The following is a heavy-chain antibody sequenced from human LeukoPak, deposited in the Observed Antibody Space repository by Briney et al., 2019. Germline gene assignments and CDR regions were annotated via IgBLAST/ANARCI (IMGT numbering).Heavy chain of an antibody. CDR1: GFTVSGTC. CDR3: AGATKWLAHDF. CDR2: IFDAGRT. J-gene: IGHJ4*02. V-gene: IGHV3-53*01. Sequence: GGSLRLSCAASGFTVSGTCMSWVRQAAGKGWEWVSTIFDAGRTTYADSVKGRFTISRDNYKNTLFLQMKSLRADDTAVYYCAGATKWLAHDFWGQGTLVTVSS. D-gene: IGHD6-19*01.